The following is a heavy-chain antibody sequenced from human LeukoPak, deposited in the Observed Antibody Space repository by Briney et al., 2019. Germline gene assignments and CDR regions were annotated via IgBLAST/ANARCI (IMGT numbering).Heavy chain of an antibody. CDR3: ARGYSYGKAFDI. D-gene: IGHD5-18*01. CDR2: TRNKANSYTT. V-gene: IGHV3-72*01. CDR1: GFTFSDHY. J-gene: IGHJ3*02. Sequence: GSLRLSCAASGFTFSDHYMDWVRQAPGKGLEWVGRTRNKANSYTTEYAASVKGRFTISRDDSKNSLYLQMNSLKTEDTAVYYCARGYSYGKAFDIWGQGTMVTVSS.